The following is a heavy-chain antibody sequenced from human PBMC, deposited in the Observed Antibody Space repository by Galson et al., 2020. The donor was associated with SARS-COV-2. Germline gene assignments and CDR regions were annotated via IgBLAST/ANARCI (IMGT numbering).Heavy chain of an antibody. J-gene: IGHJ5*02. CDR3: ARPYSGSYYGWFDP. CDR2: ISYDGSNK. CDR1: GFTFSSYA. D-gene: IGHD1-26*01. V-gene: IGHV3-30*01. Sequence: GGSLRLSCAASGFTFSSYAMHWVRQAPGKGLEWVAVISYDGSNKYYADSVKGRFTISRDNSKNTLYLQMNSLRAEDTAVYYCARPYSGSYYGWFDPWGQGTLVTVSS.